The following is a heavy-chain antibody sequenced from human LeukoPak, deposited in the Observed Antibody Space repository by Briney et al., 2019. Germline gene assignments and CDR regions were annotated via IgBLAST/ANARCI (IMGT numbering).Heavy chain of an antibody. CDR1: GYTFTSYG. Sequence: ASVKVSCKASGYTFTSYGTSWVRQAPGQGLEWMGWISAYNGNTNYAQKLQGRVTMTTDTSTSTAYMELRSLRSDDTAVYYCARIKHGYSYGNFDYWGQGTLVTVSS. J-gene: IGHJ4*02. CDR2: ISAYNGNT. V-gene: IGHV1-18*01. CDR3: ARIKHGYSYGNFDY. D-gene: IGHD5-18*01.